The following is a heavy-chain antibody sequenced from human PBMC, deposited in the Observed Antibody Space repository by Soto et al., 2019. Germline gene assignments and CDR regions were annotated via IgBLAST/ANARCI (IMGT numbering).Heavy chain of an antibody. J-gene: IGHJ2*01. CDR3: AKEEAYYDESNYPPRGYFDL. Sequence: GGSLRLSCAASGFTFSSYGMHWVRQAPGKGLEWVAVISYDGSNKYYADSVKGRFTISRDNSKNTLYLQMNSLRAEDTAVYYCAKEEAYYDESNYPPRGYFDLWGRGTLVTVSS. CDR2: ISYDGSNK. CDR1: GFTFSSYG. V-gene: IGHV3-30*18. D-gene: IGHD3-22*01.